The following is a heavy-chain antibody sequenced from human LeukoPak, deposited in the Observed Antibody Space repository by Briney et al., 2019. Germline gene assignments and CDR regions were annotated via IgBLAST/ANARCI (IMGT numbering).Heavy chain of an antibody. Sequence: SETLSLTCAVYGGSISSYYWSWIRQPPGKGLEWIGYIYYSGSTNYNPSLKSRVTISVDTSKNQFSLKLSSVTAADTAVYYCASASYYYDSSGYVTNWGQGTLVTVSS. D-gene: IGHD3-22*01. CDR1: GGSISSYY. CDR2: IYYSGST. V-gene: IGHV4-59*01. J-gene: IGHJ4*02. CDR3: ASASYYYDSSGYVTN.